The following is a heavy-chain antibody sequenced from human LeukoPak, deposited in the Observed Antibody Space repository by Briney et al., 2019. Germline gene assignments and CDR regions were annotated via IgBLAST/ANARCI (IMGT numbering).Heavy chain of an antibody. V-gene: IGHV4-59*12. D-gene: IGHD5/OR15-5a*01. CDR3: ARASVPGHFDY. CDR1: GGAISSYY. CDR2: IYYSGST. J-gene: IGHJ4*02. Sequence: TSETLSLTCTVSGGAISSYYWSWIRQPPGKGLEWIGYIYYSGSTYYNPSLKSRVTISVDTSKNQFSLKLSSVTAADTAVYYCARASVPGHFDYWGQGTLVTVSS.